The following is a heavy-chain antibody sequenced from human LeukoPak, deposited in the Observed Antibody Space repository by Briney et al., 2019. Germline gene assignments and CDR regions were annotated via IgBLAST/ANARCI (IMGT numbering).Heavy chain of an antibody. Sequence: ASVKVSCKASGYTFTGYYMHWVRQAPGQGLEWMGWINPNSGGTNYAQKFQGRVTMTRDTSISTAYMELSRLRSDDTAVYYCARIIVATSYFDYWGQGTLVTVSS. V-gene: IGHV1-2*02. CDR2: INPNSGGT. CDR3: ARIIVATSYFDY. J-gene: IGHJ4*02. CDR1: GYTFTGYY. D-gene: IGHD5-12*01.